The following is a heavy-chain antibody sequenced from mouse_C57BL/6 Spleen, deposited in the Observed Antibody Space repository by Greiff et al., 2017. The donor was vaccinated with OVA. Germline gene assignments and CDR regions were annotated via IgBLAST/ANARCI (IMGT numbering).Heavy chain of an antibody. J-gene: IGHJ2*01. V-gene: IGHV14-4*01. CDR3: TSLWRTTKGY. D-gene: IGHD1-1*02. CDR1: GFNIKDDY. Sequence: EVQLQQSGAELVRPGASVKLSCTASGFNIKDDYMHWVKQRPEQGLEWIGWIDPENGDTEYASKFQGKATITADTSSNTAYLQLSSLTSEDTAVYYCTSLWRTTKGYWGQGTTLTVSS. CDR2: IDPENGDT.